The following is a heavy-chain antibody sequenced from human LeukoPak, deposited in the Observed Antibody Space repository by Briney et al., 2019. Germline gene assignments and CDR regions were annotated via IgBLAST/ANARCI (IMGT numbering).Heavy chain of an antibody. V-gene: IGHV1-2*02. D-gene: IGHD3-10*01. CDR3: ARGLYYYGSGSYYNDY. CDR2: INPNSGGT. J-gene: IGHJ4*02. CDR1: GYTFPGYY. Sequence: ASVKVSCKASGYTFPGYYMHWVRQAPGQGLEWMGWINPNSGGTNYAQKFQGRVTMTRDTSISTAYMELSRLRSDDTAVYYCARGLYYYGSGSYYNDYWGQGTLVTVSS.